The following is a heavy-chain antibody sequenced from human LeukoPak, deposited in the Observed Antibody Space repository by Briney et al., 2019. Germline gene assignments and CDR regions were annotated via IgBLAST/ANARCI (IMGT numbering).Heavy chain of an antibody. CDR1: GGTFISYA. Sequence: SVKVSCKASGGTFISYAISWVRQAPGQGREWMGGIIPIFGTANYVQKFQGRVTITADESTSTAYMELSSLRSEDTAVYYCARGAGAYDSSGYYSYWGQGTLVTVSS. CDR2: IIPIFGTA. V-gene: IGHV1-69*13. CDR3: ARGAGAYDSSGYYSY. D-gene: IGHD3-22*01. J-gene: IGHJ4*02.